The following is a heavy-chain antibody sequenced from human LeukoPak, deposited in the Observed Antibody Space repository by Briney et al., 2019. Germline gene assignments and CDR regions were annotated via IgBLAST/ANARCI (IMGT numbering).Heavy chain of an antibody. D-gene: IGHD2-2*02. Sequence: SETLSLTCAVYDGLFSGYYWSWIRQPPGMGLELIGEVNHSGTTNYNPSLKSRVTISVETCKSQFSLKLTSVTAADTAVYYCARVPDCSTTSCYTLGWLDPWGQGTLVTVSS. CDR2: VNHSGTT. V-gene: IGHV4-34*01. CDR1: DGLFSGYY. J-gene: IGHJ5*02. CDR3: ARVPDCSTTSCYTLGWLDP.